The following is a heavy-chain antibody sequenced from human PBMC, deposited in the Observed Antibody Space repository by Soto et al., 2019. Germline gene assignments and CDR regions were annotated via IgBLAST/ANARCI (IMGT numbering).Heavy chain of an antibody. CDR1: GYSFTSYW. D-gene: IGHD3-22*01. J-gene: IGHJ4*02. CDR3: ARSVYYYDSSGKNYFDY. V-gene: IGHV5-51*01. CDR2: IYPGDSDT. Sequence: GESLKISCKGSGYSFTSYWIGWVRQMPGKGLEWMGIIYPGDSDTRYSPSFQGQVTISADKSISTAYLQWSSLKASDTAMYYCARSVYYYDSSGKNYFDYWGQGTLVTVSS.